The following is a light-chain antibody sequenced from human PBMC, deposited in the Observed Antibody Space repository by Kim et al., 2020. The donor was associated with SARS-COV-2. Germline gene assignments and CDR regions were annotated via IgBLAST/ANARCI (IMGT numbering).Light chain of an antibody. CDR2: GAS. Sequence: SPPGERATLSCRASQSISSSYLAWYQQRLGQAPRLLIYGASSRATGIPDRFSGSGSGTDFTLTISRLEPEDFVVYYCQQYGSSPYTFGQGTKLEI. CDR3: QQYGSSPYT. V-gene: IGKV3-20*01. J-gene: IGKJ2*01. CDR1: QSISSSY.